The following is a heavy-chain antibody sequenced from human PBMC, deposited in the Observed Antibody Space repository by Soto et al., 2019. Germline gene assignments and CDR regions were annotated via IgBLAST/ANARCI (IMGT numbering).Heavy chain of an antibody. Sequence: SETLSLTCAVSGGSISSGGYSWSWIRQPPGKGLEWIGYIYHSGSTYYNPSLKSRVTISVDRSKNQFSLKLSSVTAADTAVYYCASFYGSGSYFLDYWGQGTLVTVSS. CDR3: ASFYGSGSYFLDY. CDR1: GGSISSGGYS. CDR2: IYHSGST. D-gene: IGHD3-10*01. V-gene: IGHV4-30-2*01. J-gene: IGHJ4*02.